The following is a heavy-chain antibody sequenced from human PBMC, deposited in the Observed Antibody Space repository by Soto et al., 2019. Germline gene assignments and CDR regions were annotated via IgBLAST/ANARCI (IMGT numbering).Heavy chain of an antibody. Sequence: SETLSLTCTVSGGSVTNSSYYWGWIRQSPGKGLGWIGSVYYRGRSYSKSSVKSRVTISVDTSKNRFSLSLNSVTASDTAVYLCVSQRTTVPTQAYFDYWGPGALVTAPQ. V-gene: IGHV4-39*01. D-gene: IGHD4-17*01. CDR1: GGSVTNSSYY. J-gene: IGHJ4*02. CDR2: VYYRGRS. CDR3: VSQRTTVPTQAYFDY.